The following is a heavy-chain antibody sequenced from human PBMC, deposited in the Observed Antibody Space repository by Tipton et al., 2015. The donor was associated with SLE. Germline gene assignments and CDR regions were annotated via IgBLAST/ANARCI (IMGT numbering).Heavy chain of an antibody. J-gene: IGHJ4*02. V-gene: IGHV3-23*01. Sequence: GSLRLSCTASGFTFSSYAMSWVRQAPGKGLEWVSAITGTGDYTYYADSVKGRFTISRDNFESILYLQMNGLRAEDTAIYYCAQDDFWSGFSLSWGQGALVTVSS. D-gene: IGHD3-3*01. CDR3: AQDDFWSGFSLS. CDR2: ITGTGDYT. CDR1: GFTFSSYA.